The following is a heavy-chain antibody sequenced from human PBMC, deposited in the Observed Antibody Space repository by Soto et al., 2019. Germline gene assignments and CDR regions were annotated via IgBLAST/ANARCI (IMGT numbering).Heavy chain of an antibody. CDR3: AIGGYCSGGSCYSAFDI. J-gene: IGHJ3*02. CDR1: GGSISSSSYY. D-gene: IGHD2-15*01. V-gene: IGHV4-39*01. Sequence: QLQLQESGPGLVKPSETLSLTCTVSGGSISSSSYYWGWIRQPPGKGLEWIGSIYYSGSTYYNPSLKCRVTIYVDTSKNQFSLKLSSVTAADTAVYYCAIGGYCSGGSCYSAFDIWGQGTMVTVSS. CDR2: IYYSGST.